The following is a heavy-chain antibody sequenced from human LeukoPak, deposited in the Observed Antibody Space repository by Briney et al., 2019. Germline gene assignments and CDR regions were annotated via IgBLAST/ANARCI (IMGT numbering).Heavy chain of an antibody. D-gene: IGHD2-2*01. Sequence: PGGSLRLSCAASGFTFSSYVMHWVRQAPGKGLEWVAFIRYDGSNKYYADSVKGRFTISRDNSKNTLYLQMNSLRAEDTAVYYCANGCSSTSCLGYFQHWGQGTLVTVSS. CDR1: GFTFSSYV. V-gene: IGHV3-30*02. CDR3: ANGCSSTSCLGYFQH. J-gene: IGHJ1*01. CDR2: IRYDGSNK.